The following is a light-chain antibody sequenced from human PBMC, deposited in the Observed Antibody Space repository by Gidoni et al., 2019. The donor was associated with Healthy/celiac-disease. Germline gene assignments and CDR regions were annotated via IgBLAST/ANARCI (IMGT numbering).Light chain of an antibody. CDR3: MQALQTPLA. J-gene: IGKJ1*01. Sequence: DIVVTQSRLSLPVTPGEPASLSCRSSQSLLHSNGYTYLDWYLQKPGQSPQLLIYLGSNRASGVPDRFSGSGSGTDFTLNISRVEAEDVGVYYCMQALQTPLAFXQXTKVEIK. V-gene: IGKV2-28*01. CDR2: LGS. CDR1: QSLLHSNGYTY.